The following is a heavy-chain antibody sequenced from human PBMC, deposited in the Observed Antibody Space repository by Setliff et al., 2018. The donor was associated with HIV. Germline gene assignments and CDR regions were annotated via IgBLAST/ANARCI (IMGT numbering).Heavy chain of an antibody. Sequence: EASVKVSCKVSGYTLTELSRHWVRQAPGKGLEWMGGFDPEDGNTIYAQKFQGRVTMTADTSTDTAYMELSSLRSEDTAVYYCATVSHTNVAAHDAFDIWGQGTMVTV. CDR3: ATVSHTNVAAHDAFDI. D-gene: IGHD6-19*01. J-gene: IGHJ3*02. V-gene: IGHV1-24*01. CDR2: FDPEDGNT. CDR1: GYTLTELS.